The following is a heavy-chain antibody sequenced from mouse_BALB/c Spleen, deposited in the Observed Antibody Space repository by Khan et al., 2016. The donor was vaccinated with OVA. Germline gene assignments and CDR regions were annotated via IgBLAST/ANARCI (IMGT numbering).Heavy chain of an antibody. V-gene: IGHV2-2*02. J-gene: IGHJ3*01. CDR1: GFSLTNYS. CDR2: IWSAGST. Sequence: QVRLQQSGPGLVQPSQSLSITCTVSGFSLTNYSVHWVRQSPGKGLEWLGVIWSAGSTDYNAAFISRLTIRKDNSRSQVIFKMNSLQPNDTAIYYCARRGYYYGRRALFAYWCQGTLVTVSA. D-gene: IGHD1-1*01. CDR3: ARRGYYYGRRALFAY.